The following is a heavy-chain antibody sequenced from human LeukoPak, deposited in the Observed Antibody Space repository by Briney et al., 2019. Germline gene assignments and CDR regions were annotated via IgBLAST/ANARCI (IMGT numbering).Heavy chain of an antibody. J-gene: IGHJ2*01. CDR3: ASGGVVGPSTYWFYDL. Sequence: PGRSLRLSCEASGFTFSRNWMTWVRQAPGRGLEWVANIRQDGNEKYYVDSVKGRFTISRDNAKNSLYLQMNSLRAEDTAVYYCASGGVVGPSTYWFYDLWGRGTRVTVSS. V-gene: IGHV3-7*01. D-gene: IGHD1-26*01. CDR1: GFTFSRNW. CDR2: IRQDGNEK.